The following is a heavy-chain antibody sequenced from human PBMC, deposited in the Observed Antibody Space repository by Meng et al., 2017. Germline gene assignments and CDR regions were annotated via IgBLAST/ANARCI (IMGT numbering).Heavy chain of an antibody. J-gene: IGHJ4*02. CDR2: IYYSGST. D-gene: IGHD4-23*01. V-gene: IGHV4-59*01. Sequence: SETLSLTCTVSGGSISSYYWSWIRQPPGKGLEWIGYIYYSGSTNYNPSLKSRVTISVDTSKDQFSLKLSSVTAADTAVYYCASGEYGGTLYFWGQGTLVTVSS. CDR1: GGSISSYY. CDR3: ASGEYGGTLYF.